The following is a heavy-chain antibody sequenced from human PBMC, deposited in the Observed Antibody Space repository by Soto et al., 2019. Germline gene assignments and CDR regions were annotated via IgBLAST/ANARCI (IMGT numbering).Heavy chain of an antibody. D-gene: IGHD3-10*01. CDR3: ATDGGA. J-gene: IGHJ5*02. CDR1: GFTFTYAW. V-gene: IGHV3-15*07. CDR2: IKSKTAGGTT. Sequence: EVQLVESGGGLVKPGGSLTLSCAASGFTFTYAWMNWVRQAPGTGLEWVGRIKSKTAGGTTDYTAPVKGRFTISRDDSKNTLFLQMNSLKAEGTAVYYCATDGGAWGKGTLVTVSS.